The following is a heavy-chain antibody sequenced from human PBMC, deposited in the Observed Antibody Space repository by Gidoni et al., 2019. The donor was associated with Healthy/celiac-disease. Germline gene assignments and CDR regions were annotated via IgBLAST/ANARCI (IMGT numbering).Heavy chain of an antibody. J-gene: IGHJ4*02. V-gene: IGHV3-21*01. D-gene: IGHD2-15*01. CDR1: GFTFRSYS. CDR2: ISSSSSYI. Sequence: EVQLVESVGGLVKPGVSLRLSCAASGFTFRSYSMNWVRQAPGKGLEWVSSISSSSSYIYYADSVKGRFTISRDNAKNSLYLQMNSLRAEDTAVYYCARDEAVVVVAAFDYWGQGTLVTVSS. CDR3: ARDEAVVVVAAFDY.